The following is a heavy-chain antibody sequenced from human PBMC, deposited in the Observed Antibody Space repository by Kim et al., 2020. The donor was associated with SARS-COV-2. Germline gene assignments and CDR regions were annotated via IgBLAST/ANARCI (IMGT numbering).Heavy chain of an antibody. Sequence: ASVKVSCKASGYTFTSYAMHWVRQAPGQRLEWMGWINAGNGNTKYSQKFQGRVTITRDTSASTAYMELSSLRSEDTAVYYCARKPDYYYGMDVWGQGTTVTVSS. J-gene: IGHJ6*02. CDR2: INAGNGNT. V-gene: IGHV1-3*01. CDR3: ARKPDYYYGMDV. CDR1: GYTFTSYA.